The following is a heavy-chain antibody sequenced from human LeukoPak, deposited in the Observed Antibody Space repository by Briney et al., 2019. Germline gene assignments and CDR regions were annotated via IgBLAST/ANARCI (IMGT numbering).Heavy chain of an antibody. J-gene: IGHJ3*02. D-gene: IGHD1-1*01. CDR1: GGSISSYY. Sequence: PSETLSLTCTVSGGSISSYYWSWIRQPPGKGLEWIGYIYYSGSTNYNPSLKSRVTISVDTSKNQFSLKLSSVTAADTAVYYCARECWNDTKRAFDIWGRGTMVTVSS. CDR3: ARECWNDTKRAFDI. V-gene: IGHV4-59*01. CDR2: IYYSGST.